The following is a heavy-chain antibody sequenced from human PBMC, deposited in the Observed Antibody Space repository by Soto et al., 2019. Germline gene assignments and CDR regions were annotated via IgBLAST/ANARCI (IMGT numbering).Heavy chain of an antibody. V-gene: IGHV3-23*01. Sequence: EMQLLESGGGLVQPGGSLRLSCAASGFTFSSFAMSWVRQAPGKGLDWVSAISGSGGSTYSADSVKGRFTISRDNSKNTLYLQMSSLRAEDTAVYYCERGFSAGKGAPPDCWGQGSLVTVSS. CDR2: ISGSGGST. D-gene: IGHD6-13*01. J-gene: IGHJ4*02. CDR1: GFTFSSFA. CDR3: ERGFSAGKGAPPDC.